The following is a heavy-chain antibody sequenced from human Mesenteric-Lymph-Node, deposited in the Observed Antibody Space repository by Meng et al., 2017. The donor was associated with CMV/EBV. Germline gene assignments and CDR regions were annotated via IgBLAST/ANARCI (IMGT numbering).Heavy chain of an antibody. D-gene: IGHD3-16*01. J-gene: IGHJ4*02. V-gene: IGHV3-23*01. CDR2: ISGSGGST. CDR1: GFTFSSYA. CDR3: ARDFGYYFDS. Sequence: GGSLRLSCAASGFTFSSYAMSWVRQAPGKGLEWLSGISGSGGSTYYADSVKGRFTISRDSSKNTLYLQMNSLRAADTAMYYCARDFGYYFDSWGQGTLVTVSS.